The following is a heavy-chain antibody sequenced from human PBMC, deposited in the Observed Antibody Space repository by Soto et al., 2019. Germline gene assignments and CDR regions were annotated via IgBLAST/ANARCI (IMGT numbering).Heavy chain of an antibody. CDR1: GFTFSSYA. J-gene: IGHJ4*02. CDR3: AKELNSLRFLEWPYGY. Sequence: HPGGSLRLSCAASGFTFSSYAMSWVRQAPGKGLEWVSAISGSGGSTYYADSVKGRFTISRDNSKNTLYLQMNSLRAEDTAVYYCAKELNSLRFLEWPYGYWGQGTLVTVSS. D-gene: IGHD3-3*01. CDR2: ISGSGGST. V-gene: IGHV3-23*01.